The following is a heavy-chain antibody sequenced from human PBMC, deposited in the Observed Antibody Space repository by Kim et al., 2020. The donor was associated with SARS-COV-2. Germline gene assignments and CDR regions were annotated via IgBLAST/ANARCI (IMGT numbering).Heavy chain of an antibody. Sequence: ASVKVSCKVSGYTLTELSMHWVRQAPGKGLEWMGGFDPEDGETIYAQKFQGRVTMTEDTSTDTAYMELSSLRSEDTAVYYCATDKGEGLPLGAFDIWGQGTMVTVSS. V-gene: IGHV1-24*01. CDR3: ATDKGEGLPLGAFDI. D-gene: IGHD3-16*01. CDR1: GYTLTELS. CDR2: FDPEDGET. J-gene: IGHJ3*02.